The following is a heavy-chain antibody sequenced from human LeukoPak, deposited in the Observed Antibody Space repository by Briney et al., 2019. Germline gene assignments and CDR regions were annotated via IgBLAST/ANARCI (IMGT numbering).Heavy chain of an antibody. CDR1: GYTFTGYY. CDR2: INPNSGGT. D-gene: IGHD3-22*01. Sequence: ASVKVSCKASGYTFTGYYMPWVRQAPGPGLESLGWINPNSGGTNYAQKFQGRVTMTRDTSISIAYMELSRLRSDASGVYYCAREPADSSAPERPYYFDYWGQGTLVTVSS. J-gene: IGHJ4*02. CDR3: AREPADSSAPERPYYFDY. V-gene: IGHV1-2*02.